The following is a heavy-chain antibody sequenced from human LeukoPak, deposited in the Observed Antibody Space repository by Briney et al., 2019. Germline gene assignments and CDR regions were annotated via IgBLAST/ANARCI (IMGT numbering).Heavy chain of an antibody. D-gene: IGHD3-22*01. CDR1: GGSISSGYY. V-gene: IGHV4-38-2*02. CDR3: ARDWTYYYDSSGYYLDY. CDR2: IYHSGST. Sequence: SESLSLTCTVSGGSISSGYYWGWIRHPPGKGLEWIGSIYHSGSTYYSPSLKSRVTISVDTSKNQFSLKLSTVTAADTAVYCCARDWTYYYDSSGYYLDYWGQGTLVTVSS. J-gene: IGHJ4*02.